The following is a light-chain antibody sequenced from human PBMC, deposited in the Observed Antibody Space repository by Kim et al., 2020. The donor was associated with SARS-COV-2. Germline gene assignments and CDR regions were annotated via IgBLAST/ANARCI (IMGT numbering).Light chain of an antibody. Sequence: DIQMTQSPSSLSASVGDRVTITCRASQSISSYLNWYQQKPGKAPKPLIYAASSLQSGVPSRFSGSGSGTDFTLTISSLQPEDFATYYCQQNYSNPLTFGGGTKVEIK. CDR3: QQNYSNPLT. CDR1: QSISSY. J-gene: IGKJ4*02. V-gene: IGKV1-39*01. CDR2: AAS.